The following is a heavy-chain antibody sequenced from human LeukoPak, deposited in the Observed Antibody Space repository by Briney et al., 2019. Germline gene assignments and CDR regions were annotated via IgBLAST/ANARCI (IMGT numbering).Heavy chain of an antibody. Sequence: GGSLRLSCAASGFSFSNYAMHWVRQAPGKGLEWVAVISYDGSNIHYADSVKGRFTISRDNSKITLYLQMNGLRADDTAVYYCARDWTAVAEYYFDYWGQGTLVTVSA. CDR2: ISYDGSNI. D-gene: IGHD6-19*01. CDR1: GFSFSNYA. J-gene: IGHJ4*02. V-gene: IGHV3-30*04. CDR3: ARDWTAVAEYYFDY.